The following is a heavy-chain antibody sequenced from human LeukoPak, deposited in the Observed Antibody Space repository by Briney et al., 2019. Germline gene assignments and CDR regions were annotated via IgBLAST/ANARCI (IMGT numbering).Heavy chain of an antibody. CDR2: IYPGDSDT. CDR3: ARSRGWLELNNWFDP. J-gene: IGHJ5*02. CDR1: GYSFTSYW. V-gene: IGHV5-51*01. D-gene: IGHD1-7*01. Sequence: GESLKISCKGSGYSFTSYWIGWVRQMPGKGLEWMGIIYPGDSDTRYSPSFQGQVTISADKSISTAYLQWSSLKASDTAMYYCARSRGWLELNNWFDPWGQGTLVTVSS.